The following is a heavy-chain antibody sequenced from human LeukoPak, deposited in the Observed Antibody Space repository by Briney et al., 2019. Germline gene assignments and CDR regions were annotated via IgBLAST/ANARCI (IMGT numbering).Heavy chain of an antibody. J-gene: IGHJ3*01. CDR3: ARAVVLYETYAFDV. CDR2: LYTTGA. Sequence: PSETLCLTCTVSGDSISSYYWSWIRQPAGKGLEWIGRLYTTGAHYNPSLKSRVTISVDTSKNQFSLRLTSVTAADTAVYYCARAVVLYETYAFDVWGQGTMVSVSS. D-gene: IGHD2-2*02. V-gene: IGHV4-4*07. CDR1: GDSISSYY.